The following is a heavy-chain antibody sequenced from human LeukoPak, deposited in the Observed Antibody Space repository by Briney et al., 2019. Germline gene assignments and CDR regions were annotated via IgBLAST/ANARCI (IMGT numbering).Heavy chain of an antibody. CDR2: INLGDSET. V-gene: IGHV5-51*01. Sequence: GESLEISCEASGHSFTNHWIGWVRQMPGKGLEGMGIINLGDSETTYSPSFQGQFTISLDKSISTAYLQWRSLKASDTAMYYCARRPYSGSPNWFDPWGQGTLVTVSS. D-gene: IGHD1-26*01. J-gene: IGHJ5*02. CDR1: GHSFTNHW. CDR3: ARRPYSGSPNWFDP.